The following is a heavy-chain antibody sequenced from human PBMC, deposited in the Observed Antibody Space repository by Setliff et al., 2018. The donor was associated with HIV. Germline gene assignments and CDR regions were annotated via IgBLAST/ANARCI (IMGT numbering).Heavy chain of an antibody. J-gene: IGHJ4*02. CDR2: TRNKANGYIT. CDR1: GFTFSDHY. CDR3: VRAAAGLDI. V-gene: IGHV3-72*01. Sequence: GGSLRLSCAVSGFTFSDHYMDWVRQAPGKGLEWVGRTRNKANGYITEYGASVQGRFTISRDNSKDSLSLQMNNLKAEDTAVYYCVRAAAGLDIWSQGIRVTVSS.